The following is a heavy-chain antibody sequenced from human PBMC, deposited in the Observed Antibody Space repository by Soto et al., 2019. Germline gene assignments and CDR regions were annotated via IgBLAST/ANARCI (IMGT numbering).Heavy chain of an antibody. V-gene: IGHV3-21*01. CDR3: ASLPYRLYQLSHNDAFDI. J-gene: IGHJ3*02. CDR2: ISSSSSYI. D-gene: IGHD2-2*01. Sequence: GGSLRLSCAASGFTFSSYSMNWVRQAPGKGLEWVSSISSSSSYIYYADSVKGRFTISRDNAKNSLYLQMNSLRAEDTAVYYCASLPYRLYQLSHNDAFDIWGQGTMVTVSS. CDR1: GFTFSSYS.